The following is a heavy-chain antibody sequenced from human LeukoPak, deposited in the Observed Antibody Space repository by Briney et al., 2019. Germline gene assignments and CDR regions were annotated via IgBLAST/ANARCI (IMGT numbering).Heavy chain of an antibody. D-gene: IGHD4-23*01. CDR1: GGSISSYY. CDR2: IYYSGST. Sequence: SETLSLTCTVSGGSISSYYWSWIRQPPGKGLEWIGYIYYSGSTNYNPSLKSRVTISVDTSKNQFSLKLSSVTAADTAVYYCARDYGGYNDAFGIWGQGTMVTVSS. J-gene: IGHJ3*02. V-gene: IGHV4-59*01. CDR3: ARDYGGYNDAFGI.